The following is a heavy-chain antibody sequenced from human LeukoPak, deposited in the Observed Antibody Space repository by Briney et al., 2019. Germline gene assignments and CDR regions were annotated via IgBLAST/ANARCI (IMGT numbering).Heavy chain of an antibody. Sequence: GGSLRLSCAASGFTFSSYAMHWVRQAPGKGLEWVEVISYDGSNKYYADSVKGRFTISRDNSKNTLYLQMNSLRAEDTAVYYCARDPRGSYYYYGMDVWGKGTTVTVSS. CDR1: GFTFSSYA. D-gene: IGHD5-12*01. V-gene: IGHV3-30*04. CDR3: ARDPRGSYYYYGMDV. J-gene: IGHJ6*04. CDR2: ISYDGSNK.